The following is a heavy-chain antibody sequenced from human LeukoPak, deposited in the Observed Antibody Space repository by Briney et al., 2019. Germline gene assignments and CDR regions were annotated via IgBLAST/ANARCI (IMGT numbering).Heavy chain of an antibody. J-gene: IGHJ4*02. CDR2: IRYDGSNK. V-gene: IGHV3-30*02. CDR3: AKDHQPLRFLEWSDFDY. D-gene: IGHD3-3*01. Sequence: QPGGSLRLSCAASGFTFSSYGMHWVRQAPGKGLEWVAFIRYDGSNKYYADSVKGRFTISRDNSKNMLYLQMNSLRAEDTAVYYCAKDHQPLRFLEWSDFDYWGQGTLVTVSS. CDR1: GFTFSSYG.